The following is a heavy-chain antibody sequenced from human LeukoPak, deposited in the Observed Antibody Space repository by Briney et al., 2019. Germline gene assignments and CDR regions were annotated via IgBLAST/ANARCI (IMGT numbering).Heavy chain of an antibody. CDR3: GTSYDNKIAPFDL. Sequence: SETLSLTCTVSGGPISSYQWSWIRQPPGKGLEWIGYINTRGRTNYNPSLKSRVTFSVDTSRDQFSLKLSSVTAADTAVYYCGTSYDNKIAPFDLWGQGTLVTVSS. J-gene: IGHJ4*02. D-gene: IGHD3-9*01. V-gene: IGHV4-4*09. CDR2: INTRGRT. CDR1: GGPISSYQ.